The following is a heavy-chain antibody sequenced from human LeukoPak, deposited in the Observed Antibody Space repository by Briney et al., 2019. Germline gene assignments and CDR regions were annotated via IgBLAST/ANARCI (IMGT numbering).Heavy chain of an antibody. V-gene: IGHV4-59*06. CDR2: ISYIGSP. Sequence: TSETLSLTCAVPGGSISIYYWSWIRQHPGKGLEWIGFISYIGSPKYNPSLQSRVSLSVGSTMHKTCLNLRSMTAAATAGSYFARDSHRLHDYGGISHLHFDLWGRGTLVTVSS. CDR1: GGSISIYY. D-gene: IGHD4-17*01. CDR3: ARDSHRLHDYGGISHLHFDL. J-gene: IGHJ2*01.